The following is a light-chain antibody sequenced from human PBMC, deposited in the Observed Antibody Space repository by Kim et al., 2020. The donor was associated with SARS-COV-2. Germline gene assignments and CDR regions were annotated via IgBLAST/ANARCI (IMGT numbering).Light chain of an antibody. CDR3: QQSYSIPRT. Sequence: ASVGDRVTITCRASQSITKFLNWYQQKPGRAPKLLIYAASSLQSGVPSRFSGSGSGTDFTLTIINLQPEDYATYYCQQSYSIPRTFGPGTKVDIK. V-gene: IGKV1-39*01. J-gene: IGKJ3*01. CDR1: QSITKF. CDR2: AAS.